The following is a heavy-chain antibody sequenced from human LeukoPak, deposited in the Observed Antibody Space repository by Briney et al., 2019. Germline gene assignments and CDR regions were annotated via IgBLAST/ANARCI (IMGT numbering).Heavy chain of an antibody. J-gene: IGHJ6*02. D-gene: IGHD6-13*01. CDR1: GFTFSSYG. V-gene: IGHV3-30*18. CDR2: ISYDGSNK. CDR3: AKDPGSSWYYYYGMDV. Sequence: PGGSLRLSCAASGFTFSSYGMHWVRQAPGKGLEWVAVISYDGSNKYYADSVKGRFTISRDNSKNTLYLQMNSLRAEDTAVYYCAKDPGSSWYYYYGMDVWGQGTTVTVSS.